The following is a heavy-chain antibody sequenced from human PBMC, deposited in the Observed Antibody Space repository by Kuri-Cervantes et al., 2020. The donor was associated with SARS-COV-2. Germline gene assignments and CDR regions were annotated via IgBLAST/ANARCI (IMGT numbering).Heavy chain of an antibody. CDR1: GDSISSSAYY. Sequence: GSLRLSCSVSGDSISSSAYYWGWIRQPPGKGLEWIGNIYYSGSTHYNPPLKSRVTIFVDTSNNHFSLRLNSVSAADTAVYYCARQGANLDYWGQGTLVTVSS. CDR2: IYYSGST. CDR3: ARQGANLDY. J-gene: IGHJ4*02. V-gene: IGHV4-39*01. D-gene: IGHD5-12*01.